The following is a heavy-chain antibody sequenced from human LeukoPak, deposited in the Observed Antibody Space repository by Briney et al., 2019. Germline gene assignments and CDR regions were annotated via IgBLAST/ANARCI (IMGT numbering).Heavy chain of an antibody. CDR3: ARLDYSKFDY. CDR1: GYTFTGYY. Sequence: ASVKVSCKASGYTFTGYYMHWVRQAPGQGLEWMGIIKPSDGSTIYAQKFQGRVTMTSDTSTTTVYMEVSSLRSDDTAVYYCARLDYSKFDYWGQGILVTASS. J-gene: IGHJ4*02. D-gene: IGHD4-4*01. CDR2: IKPSDGST. V-gene: IGHV1-46*01.